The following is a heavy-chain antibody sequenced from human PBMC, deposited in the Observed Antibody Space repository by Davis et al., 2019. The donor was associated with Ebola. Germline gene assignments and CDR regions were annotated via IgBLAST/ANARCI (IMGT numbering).Heavy chain of an antibody. CDR2: NNPNSGGT. Sequence: AASVKVSCKASGYTFTGYYIHWVRQAPGQGLEWMGRNNPNSGGTNYAQKFQGRVTMTRDTSISTAYMELSRLRSDDTAVYYCARDLQQLVDDAFDIWGQGTMVTVSS. CDR3: ARDLQQLVDDAFDI. D-gene: IGHD6-13*01. CDR1: GYTFTGYY. J-gene: IGHJ3*02. V-gene: IGHV1-2*06.